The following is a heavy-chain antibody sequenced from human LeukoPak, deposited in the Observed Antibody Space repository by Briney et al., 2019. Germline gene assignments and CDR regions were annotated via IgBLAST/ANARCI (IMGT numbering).Heavy chain of an antibody. Sequence: GGSLRLSCAASGFTYSNYWMHWVRQTPGKGLVWVSRVNSDATSTSYADSVKGRFTISRDRAKNTLYLQMNGLRADDTAVYYCATSLYSGTKLDYWGQGTLVTVSS. D-gene: IGHD1-26*01. V-gene: IGHV3-74*01. J-gene: IGHJ4*02. CDR2: VNSDATST. CDR1: GFTYSNYW. CDR3: ATSLYSGTKLDY.